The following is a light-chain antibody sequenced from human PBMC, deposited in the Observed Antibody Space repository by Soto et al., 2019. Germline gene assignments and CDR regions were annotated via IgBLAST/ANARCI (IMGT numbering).Light chain of an antibody. V-gene: IGKV1-5*01. Sequence: IQITQSPSTLSPSVGDRVTITCRASQNIVNWLAWYQQKPGKAPRVLIYGASTLERGVPSRFSGSGSGTEFTLTITNLQPDDFATYYCQQYNTYSATFGQGTRLESK. J-gene: IGKJ5*01. CDR2: GAS. CDR1: QNIVNW. CDR3: QQYNTYSAT.